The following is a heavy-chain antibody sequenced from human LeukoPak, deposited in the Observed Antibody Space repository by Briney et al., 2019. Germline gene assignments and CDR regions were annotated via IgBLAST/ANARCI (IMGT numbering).Heavy chain of an antibody. V-gene: IGHV4-34*01. D-gene: IGHD3-3*01. CDR1: GGSFSGYY. Sequence: SETLSLTCAVYGGSFSGYYWSWIRQPPGQGLEWIGEINHSGSTNYNPSLKSRVTISVDTSKNQFSLKLSSVTAADTAVYYCARDFPEDFWSGYPYYYGMDVWGQGTTVTVSS. CDR3: ARDFPEDFWSGYPYYYGMDV. J-gene: IGHJ6*02. CDR2: INHSGST.